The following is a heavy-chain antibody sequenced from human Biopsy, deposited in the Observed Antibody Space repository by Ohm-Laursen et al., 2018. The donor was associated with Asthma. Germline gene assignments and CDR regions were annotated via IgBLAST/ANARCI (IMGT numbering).Heavy chain of an antibody. Sequence: SSVKVSCKSLGGTFTTYVIGWARQAPGQGLEWMGGINSDFGTTNYPQKFQDRVTITADDSTSTVYMELSCLRSEDTAVYYCARKAGSCMSRYCYSFDYWGQGDLVTVSS. D-gene: IGHD2-15*01. CDR2: INSDFGTT. CDR3: ARKAGSCMSRYCYSFDY. V-gene: IGHV1-69*01. J-gene: IGHJ4*02. CDR1: GGTFTTYV.